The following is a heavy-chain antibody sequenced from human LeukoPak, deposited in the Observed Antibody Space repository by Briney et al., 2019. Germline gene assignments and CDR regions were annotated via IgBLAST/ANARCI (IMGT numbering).Heavy chain of an antibody. CDR2: ISSSGSSI. CDR3: ARDIGVVVPAAPSDY. Sequence: GGSLRLSCAASGFTFSDYYMSWIRQAPGKGLEWVSYISSSGSSIYYADSVKGRFTISRDNAKNSLYLQMNSLRAEDTAVYYCARDIGVVVPAAPSDYWGQGTLVTVSS. J-gene: IGHJ4*02. D-gene: IGHD2-2*01. CDR1: GFTFSDYY. V-gene: IGHV3-11*01.